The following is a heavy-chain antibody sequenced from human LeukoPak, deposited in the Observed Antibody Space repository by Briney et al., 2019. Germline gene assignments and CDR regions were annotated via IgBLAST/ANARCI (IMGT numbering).Heavy chain of an antibody. D-gene: IGHD3-16*01. J-gene: IGHJ5*01. CDR2: ITIGGGNT. V-gene: IGHV3-23*01. CDR3: AKEPPSGGWFDS. CDR1: EFTFSKYA. Sequence: GGSLRLSCAASEFTFSKYALSWVRQAPGRDLEWVSAITIGGGNTYYADSVKGRFTISRDNSKNTLYLKMSSLRAEDTAVYYCAKEPPSGGWFDSWGQGTLVTVSS.